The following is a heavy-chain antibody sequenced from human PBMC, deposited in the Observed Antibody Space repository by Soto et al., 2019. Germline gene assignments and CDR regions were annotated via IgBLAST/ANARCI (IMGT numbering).Heavy chain of an antibody. CDR2: TYYRSKWYN. D-gene: IGHD5-18*01. CDR3: AREFINPPGYSYGSFATDAFDI. Sequence: SQTLSLTCAISGDSVSSNSAAWNWIRQSPSRGLEWLGRTYYRSKWYNDYAVSVKSRITINPDTSKNQFSLQLNSVTPEDTAVYYCAREFINPPGYSYGSFATDAFDIWGQGTMVTVSS. V-gene: IGHV6-1*01. J-gene: IGHJ3*02. CDR1: GDSVSSNSAA.